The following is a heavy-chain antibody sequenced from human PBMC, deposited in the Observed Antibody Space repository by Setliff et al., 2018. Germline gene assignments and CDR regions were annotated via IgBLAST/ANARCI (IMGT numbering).Heavy chain of an antibody. Sequence: ASVKVSCKASGYTFTSYDINWVRQATGQGLEWMGWMNPSGGSTSYAQKFQGRVTMTRDTSTSTVYMELSSLRSEDTAVYYCARDTGREYYYDSSGYQDYWGQGTLVTVSS. CDR2: MNPSGGST. D-gene: IGHD3-22*01. CDR3: ARDTGREYYYDSSGYQDY. CDR1: GYTFTSYD. V-gene: IGHV1-8*01. J-gene: IGHJ4*02.